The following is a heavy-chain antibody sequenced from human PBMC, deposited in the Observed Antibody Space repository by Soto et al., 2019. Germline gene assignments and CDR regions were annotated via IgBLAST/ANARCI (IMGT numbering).Heavy chain of an antibody. CDR3: ARHRGSGSYYDCFDY. CDR2: IYNSGTT. Sequence: QLQLQASGPRLVMPSETLSLTCTVSDVSISSKNYYWGWIRQSPGKGLEWIGSIYNSGTTFYNPSLQSRLIISADTSRNQFSLKLSSVTATDPAVYYCARHRGSGSYYDCFDYWGQGTLVTVSS. D-gene: IGHD3-3*01. J-gene: IGHJ4*02. CDR1: DVSISSKNYY. V-gene: IGHV4-39*01.